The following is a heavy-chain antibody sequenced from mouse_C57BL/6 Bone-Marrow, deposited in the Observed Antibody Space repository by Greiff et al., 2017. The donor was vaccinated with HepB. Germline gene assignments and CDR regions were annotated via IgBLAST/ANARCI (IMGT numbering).Heavy chain of an antibody. J-gene: IGHJ4*01. Sequence: VQLQQSGAELARSGASVKLSCKASGYTFTSYGISWVKQRTGQGLEWIGEIYPRSGNTYYNEKFKGKATLTADKSSSTAYMELRSLTSEYSAVYFCAIITTVVECYWGQGTSVTVYS. CDR1: GYTFTSYG. CDR2: IYPRSGNT. D-gene: IGHD1-1*01. CDR3: AIITTVVECY. V-gene: IGHV1-81*01.